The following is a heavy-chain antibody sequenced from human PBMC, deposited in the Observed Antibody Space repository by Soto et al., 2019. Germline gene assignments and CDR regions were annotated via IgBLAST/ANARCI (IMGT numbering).Heavy chain of an antibody. D-gene: IGHD6-19*01. J-gene: IGHJ3*02. V-gene: IGHV3-21*01. CDR1: GFTFSSYS. CDR2: ISSSSSYI. Sequence: GGSLRLSCAASGFTFSSYSMNWVRQAPGKGLEWVSSISSSSSYIYYADSVKGRFTISRDNAKNSLYLQMNSLRAEDTAVYYCARDQWLAGAFDIWGQGTMVTVS. CDR3: ARDQWLAGAFDI.